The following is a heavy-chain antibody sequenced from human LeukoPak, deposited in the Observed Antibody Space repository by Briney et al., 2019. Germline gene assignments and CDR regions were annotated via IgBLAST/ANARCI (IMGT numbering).Heavy chain of an antibody. V-gene: IGHV4-39*01. J-gene: IGHJ4*02. CDR2: IYYSGST. CDR3: ARHRDAVAGPFDY. D-gene: IGHD6-19*01. Sequence: PSETLSLTCTVSGGSISSSGYYWGWIRQPPGKGLEWIGSIYYSGSTYYNPSLKSRVTISVDTSKNQFSLKLSSVTAADTAVYYCARHRDAVAGPFDYWGQGTLVTVSS. CDR1: GGSISSSGYY.